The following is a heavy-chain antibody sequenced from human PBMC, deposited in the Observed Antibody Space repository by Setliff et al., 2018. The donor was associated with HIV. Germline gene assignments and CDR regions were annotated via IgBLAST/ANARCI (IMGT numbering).Heavy chain of an antibody. Sequence: SETLSLTCTVSGGFVSRSSYYWGWIRQPRGKRLEWIGTIYYNGDTQYNPSFKSRVIMSVDTSKNQFSLRLISVTAADTAVYYCVRMEATRPPRGLDYWGPGTLVNVSS. J-gene: IGHJ4*02. CDR2: IYYNGDT. CDR1: GGFVSRSSYY. V-gene: IGHV4-39*01. D-gene: IGHD6-6*01. CDR3: VRMEATRPPRGLDY.